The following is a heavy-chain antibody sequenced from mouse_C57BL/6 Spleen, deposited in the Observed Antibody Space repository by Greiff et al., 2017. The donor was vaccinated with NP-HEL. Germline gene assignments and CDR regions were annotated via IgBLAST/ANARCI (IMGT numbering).Heavy chain of an antibody. CDR1: GYAFSSSW. Sequence: VQLQQSGPELVKPGASVKISCKASGYAFSSSWMNWVKQRPGKGLEWIGRIYPGDGDTNYNGKFKGKATLTADKSSSTAYMQLSSLTSEDSAVYCCARGITTVVAPGVWGTGTTVTVSS. CDR3: ARGITTVVAPGV. CDR2: IYPGDGDT. J-gene: IGHJ1*03. V-gene: IGHV1-82*01. D-gene: IGHD1-1*01.